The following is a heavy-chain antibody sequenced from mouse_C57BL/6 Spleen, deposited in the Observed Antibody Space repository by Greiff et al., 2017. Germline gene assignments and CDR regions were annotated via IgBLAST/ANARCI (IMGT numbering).Heavy chain of an antibody. D-gene: IGHD2-4*01. CDR3: ARNDRDYDGLAWFAY. Sequence: VQLKESGPGLVAPSQSLSITCTVSGFSLTSYAISWVRQPPGKGLEWLGVIWPGGGTNYNSALKSRLSISKDNSKSQVFLKMNSLQTDDTARYYCARNDRDYDGLAWFAYWGQGTLVTVSA. CDR2: IWPGGGT. V-gene: IGHV2-9-1*01. CDR1: GFSLTSYA. J-gene: IGHJ3*01.